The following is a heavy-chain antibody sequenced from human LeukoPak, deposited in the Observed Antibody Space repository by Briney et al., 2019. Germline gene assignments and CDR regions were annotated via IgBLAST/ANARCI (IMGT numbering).Heavy chain of an antibody. D-gene: IGHD2-2*01. CDR3: AKDRLRYCSSTSCHPFGY. CDR1: GFTFSSYW. J-gene: IGHJ4*02. Sequence: GGSLRLSCAASGFTFSSYWMSWVRQAPGKGLEWVAFIRYDGSNKYYADSVKGRFTISRDNSKNTLYLQMNSLRAEDTAVYYCAKDRLRYCSSTSCHPFGYWGQGTLVTVSS. V-gene: IGHV3-30*02. CDR2: IRYDGSNK.